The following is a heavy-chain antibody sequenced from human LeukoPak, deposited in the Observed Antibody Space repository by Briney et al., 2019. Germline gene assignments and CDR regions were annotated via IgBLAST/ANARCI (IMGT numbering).Heavy chain of an antibody. CDR1: GHSFTSYW. CDR3: ARVGVVATEWLQGYFDC. Sequence: EESLKISCKESGHSFTSYWIGWVRQMPGKGLEWMGIIYPGDSDTRYSPSFQGQVTISVDKSISTAYLQWSSLKASDTAMYYCARVGVVATEWLQGYFDCWGQGTLVTVSS. J-gene: IGHJ4*02. V-gene: IGHV5-51*01. CDR2: IYPGDSDT. D-gene: IGHD2-15*01.